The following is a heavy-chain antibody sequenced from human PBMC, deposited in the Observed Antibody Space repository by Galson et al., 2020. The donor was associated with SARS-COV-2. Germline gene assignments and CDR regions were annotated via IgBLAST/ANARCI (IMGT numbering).Heavy chain of an antibody. Sequence: SETLSLTCTVSSGSISSSSYYWGWIRQPPGKGLEWIANIHYGGSIYYNPSLKSRVTISIHTSKNQFSMKLTSVTAADTAIYYCTGVNDGSGSYSSPWGQGTLVTVSS. J-gene: IGHJ5*01. CDR1: SGSISSSSYY. D-gene: IGHD3-10*01. CDR2: IHYGGSI. CDR3: TGVNDGSGSYSSP. V-gene: IGHV4-39*07.